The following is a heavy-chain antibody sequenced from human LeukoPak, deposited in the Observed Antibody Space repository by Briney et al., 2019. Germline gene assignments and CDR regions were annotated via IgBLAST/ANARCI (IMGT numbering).Heavy chain of an antibody. D-gene: IGHD6-13*01. Sequence: SETLSLTCTVSGGSISSYYWSWIRQPPGKGLEWIGYIYYSGSTNYKPSLKSRVTISVDTSKNQFSLKLSSVTAADTAVYYCARPSQSSSWYYFDYWGQGTLVTVSS. CDR2: IYYSGST. J-gene: IGHJ4*02. CDR3: ARPSQSSSWYYFDY. CDR1: GGSISSYY. V-gene: IGHV4-59*01.